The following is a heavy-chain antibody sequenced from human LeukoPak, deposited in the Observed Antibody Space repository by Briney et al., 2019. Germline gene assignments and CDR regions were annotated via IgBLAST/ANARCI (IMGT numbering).Heavy chain of an antibody. CDR1: EFTLSYYW. CDR2: INEDGSQK. D-gene: IGHD2-2*01. CDR3: ARDLDCNGNTCYELHSN. J-gene: IGHJ4*02. V-gene: IGHV3-7*01. Sequence: GGSLRLSYVASEFTLSYYWMSWVRQAPGKGLEWVANINEDGSQKNYMDSVKGRFTVSRDNARNSLFLQVNSLRAEDTAVYYCARDLDCNGNTCYELHSNWGQGTLVTVSS.